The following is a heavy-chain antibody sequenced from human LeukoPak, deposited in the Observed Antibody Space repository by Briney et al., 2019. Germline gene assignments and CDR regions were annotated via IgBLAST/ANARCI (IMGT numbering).Heavy chain of an antibody. CDR1: GFXVSSNY. Sequence: GGSLRLSCAVSGFXVSSNYITWVRQAPGKGLEWVSVIYRGGSTYYADSVKGRFTISRDNSRNTLHLQMNSLRAEDTAVYYCARDTHYYDPSGYYSRGEYYHHGMDAWGQGTTVTASS. V-gene: IGHV3-53*05. J-gene: IGHJ6*02. D-gene: IGHD3-22*01. CDR3: ARDTHYYDPSGYYSRGEYYHHGMDA. CDR2: IYRGGST.